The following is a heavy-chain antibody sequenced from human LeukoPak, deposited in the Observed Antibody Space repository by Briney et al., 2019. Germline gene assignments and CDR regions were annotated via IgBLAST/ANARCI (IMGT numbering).Heavy chain of an antibody. J-gene: IGHJ4*02. CDR2: IRYDGSNK. V-gene: IGHV3-30*02. CDR3: ANMDYYDSSGYYNFDY. CDR1: GFTFSSYA. D-gene: IGHD3-22*01. Sequence: QPGGSLRLSCAASGFTFSSYAMHWVRQAPGKGLEWVAFIRYDGSNKYYADSVKGRFTISRDNSKNTLYLQMNSLRAEDTAVYYCANMDYYDSSGYYNFDYWGQGTLVTVSS.